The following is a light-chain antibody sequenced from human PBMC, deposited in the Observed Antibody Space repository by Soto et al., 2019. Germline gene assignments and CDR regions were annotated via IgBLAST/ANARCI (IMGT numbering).Light chain of an antibody. V-gene: IGLV2-8*01. CDR1: SSDVGGYNY. J-gene: IGLJ3*02. CDR2: EVN. Sequence: QSVLTQPPSASGSPGQSVTISCTGTSSDVGGYNYVAWYQQHPGNAPKLMIYEVNKRPSGVPDRFSGSKSGNTASVTVSGLRAEDEAFYYCSSYASSNIWVFGGGTKLTVL. CDR3: SSYASSNIWV.